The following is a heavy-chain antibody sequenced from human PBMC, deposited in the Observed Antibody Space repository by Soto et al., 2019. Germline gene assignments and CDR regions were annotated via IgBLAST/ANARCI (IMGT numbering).Heavy chain of an antibody. CDR2: IWYDGSNK. J-gene: IGHJ4*02. V-gene: IGHV3-33*01. CDR3: ARSRNSAVADSFDF. D-gene: IGHD3-10*01. Sequence: QSGGSLRLSCAASGFTFSSYGMHWVRQAPGKGLEWVAVIWYDGSNKYYADSVKGRFTISRDNSKNTLYLQMNSLRAEDTAVYYCARSRNSAVADSFDFWGQGTLVTV. CDR1: GFTFSSYG.